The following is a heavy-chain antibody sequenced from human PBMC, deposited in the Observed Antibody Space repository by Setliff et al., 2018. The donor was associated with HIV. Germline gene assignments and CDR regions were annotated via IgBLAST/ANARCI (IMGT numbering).Heavy chain of an antibody. Sequence: SETLSLTCTVSGGSLSNYYWSWLRQPAGKTLEWIGRINPNGRTDYNPSLKSRVTMSLDTAKNQFSLKLRSVTAAATAVYYCAIDDGDYGRGIQFWGQGTLVTVSS. J-gene: IGHJ4*02. CDR2: INPNGRT. D-gene: IGHD4-17*01. CDR1: GGSLSNYY. CDR3: AIDDGDYGRGIQF. V-gene: IGHV4-4*07.